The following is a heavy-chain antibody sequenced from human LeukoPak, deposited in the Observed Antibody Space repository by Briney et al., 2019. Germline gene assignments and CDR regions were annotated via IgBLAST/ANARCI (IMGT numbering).Heavy chain of an antibody. V-gene: IGHV1-3*01. CDR2: INAGNGNT. CDR3: ARVAVGITHKGWFDP. J-gene: IGHJ5*02. D-gene: IGHD1-14*01. Sequence: GASVKVSCKASGYTFTSYAMHWVRQAPGQRLEWMGWINAGNGNTKYSQKFRGRVTITRDTSASTAYMELSSLRSEDTAVYYCARVAVGITHKGWFDPWGQGTLVTVSS. CDR1: GYTFTSYA.